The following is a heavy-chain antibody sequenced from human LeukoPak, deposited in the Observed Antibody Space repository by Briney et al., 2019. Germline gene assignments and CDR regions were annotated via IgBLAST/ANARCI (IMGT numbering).Heavy chain of an antibody. Sequence: GSLRLSCAASGFTFSSYAMSWIRQPPGKGLEWIGYIYYSGSTNYNPSLKSRVTISVDTSKNQFSLKLSSVTAADTAVYYCARSYVGAFDIWGQGTMVTVSS. CDR2: IYYSGST. CDR3: ARSYVGAFDI. J-gene: IGHJ3*02. CDR1: GFTFSSYA. V-gene: IGHV4-59*12. D-gene: IGHD1-26*01.